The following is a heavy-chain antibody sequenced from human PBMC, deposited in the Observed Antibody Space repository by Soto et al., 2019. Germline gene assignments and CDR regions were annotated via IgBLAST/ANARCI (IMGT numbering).Heavy chain of an antibody. V-gene: IGHV5-51*01. CDR2: IYPGDSDT. J-gene: IGHJ4*02. Sequence: GESLKISCKGSGYSFTSYWIGWVRQMPGKGLEWMGTIYPGDSDTRYSPSFQGQVTISADKSISTAYLQWSSLKASDTAMYYCARHNGTFDPSSDFWGQGTLVLVSS. CDR1: GYSFTSYW. CDR3: ARHNGTFDPSSDF.